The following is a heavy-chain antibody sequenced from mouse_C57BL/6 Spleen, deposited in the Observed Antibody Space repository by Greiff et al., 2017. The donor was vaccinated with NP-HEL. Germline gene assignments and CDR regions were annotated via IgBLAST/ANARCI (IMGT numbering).Heavy chain of an antibody. Sequence: EVQLQESGPGLVKPSQSLSLTCSVTGYSITSGYYWNWIRQFPGNKLEWMGYISYDGSNNYNPSLKNRISITRDTSKNQFFLKLNSVTTEDTATYYCARGGSDYGSVYAMDYWGQGTSVTVSS. CDR2: ISYDGSN. J-gene: IGHJ4*01. CDR1: GYSITSGYY. V-gene: IGHV3-6*01. D-gene: IGHD1-1*01. CDR3: ARGGSDYGSVYAMDY.